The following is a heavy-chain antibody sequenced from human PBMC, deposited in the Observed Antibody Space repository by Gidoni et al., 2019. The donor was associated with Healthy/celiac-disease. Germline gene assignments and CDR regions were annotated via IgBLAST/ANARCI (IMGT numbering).Heavy chain of an antibody. D-gene: IGHD4-17*01. CDR3: ARSDDYGDYVGTDAFDI. J-gene: IGHJ3*02. CDR2: IYTSGST. CDR1: GCSLSSYY. Sequence: QVQLQESCPGLVKPSETLSLTFTVSGCSLSSYYWSWIRQPAGKGLEWIGRIYTSGSTNYNPSLKSRVTMSVDTSKNQFSLKLSSVTAADTAVYYCARSDDYGDYVGTDAFDIWGQGTMVTVSS. V-gene: IGHV4-4*07.